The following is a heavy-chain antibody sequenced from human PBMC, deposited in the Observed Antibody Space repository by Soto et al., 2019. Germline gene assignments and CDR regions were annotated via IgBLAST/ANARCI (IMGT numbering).Heavy chain of an antibody. Sequence: SLRLSCPASGFTFSSYAMTWVCQAPGKGLEWVSAISGSGGSTNYADSVKGRFTISRDNSKNTLYLQMNSLRAEDTAVYYCAQHSDILTGYYRGYFEYWGQGTLVTVTS. CDR1: GFTFSSYA. J-gene: IGHJ4*02. CDR2: ISGSGGST. CDR3: AQHSDILTGYYRGYFEY. V-gene: IGHV3-23*01. D-gene: IGHD3-9*01.